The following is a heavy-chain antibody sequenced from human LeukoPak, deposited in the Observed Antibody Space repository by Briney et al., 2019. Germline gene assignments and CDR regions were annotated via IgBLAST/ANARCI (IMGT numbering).Heavy chain of an antibody. J-gene: IGHJ4*02. CDR1: GFTFKSFV. D-gene: IGHD3-9*01. CDR3: ARFDGGFDS. Sequence: GGSLRLSCAASGFTFKSFVMGWVRQAPGRGLEWVSYISKRSGHIYHTDSVEGRFTTSTDNVNDSVYLQMNNLRVEDTAIYFCARFDGGFDSWGQGTLVTVSS. CDR2: ISKRSGHI. V-gene: IGHV3-21*05.